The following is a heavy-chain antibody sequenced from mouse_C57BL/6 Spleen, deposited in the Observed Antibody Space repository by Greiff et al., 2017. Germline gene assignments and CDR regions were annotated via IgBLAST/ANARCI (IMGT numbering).Heavy chain of an antibody. CDR3: ARLYYSNYFDY. J-gene: IGHJ2*01. D-gene: IGHD2-5*01. Sequence: VQLKESGGDLVKPGGSLKLSCAASGFTFSSYGMSWVRQTPDKRLEWVATISSGGSYTYYPDSVKGRFTISRDNAKNTLYLQMSSLKSEDTAMYYCARLYYSNYFDYWGQGTTLTVSS. V-gene: IGHV5-6*01. CDR1: GFTFSSYG. CDR2: ISSGGSYT.